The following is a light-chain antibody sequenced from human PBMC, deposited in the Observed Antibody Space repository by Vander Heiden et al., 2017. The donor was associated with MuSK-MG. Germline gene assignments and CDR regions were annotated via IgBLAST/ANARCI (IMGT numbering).Light chain of an antibody. CDR1: TGHSSSA. Sequence: QLVLPQSPSASASLGAPVKLTSTLSTGHSSSAVAWPRQRPEKGPRYFMRVNSDGSHSNGDWLPDRFSGSRSGAERYLTISSRQSVDVADYYCHTWGTVIAVFGGGTQLTAL. V-gene: IGLV4-69*01. CDR3: HTWGTVIAV. CDR2: VNSDGSH. J-gene: IGLJ7*02.